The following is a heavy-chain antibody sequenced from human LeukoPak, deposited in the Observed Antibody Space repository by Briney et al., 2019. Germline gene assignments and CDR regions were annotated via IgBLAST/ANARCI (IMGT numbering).Heavy chain of an antibody. CDR1: GYSISSGYY. CDR3: ARQTGSGLFILP. J-gene: IGHJ4*02. Sequence: SETLSLTCTVSGYSISSGYYWSWIRQPPGKGLEWIGSIHYSGSTNYNPSLKSRVTISVDTSKNQFSLKLSSVTAADTAVYYCARQTGSGLFILPGGQGTLVTVSS. CDR2: IHYSGST. V-gene: IGHV4-38-2*02. D-gene: IGHD3/OR15-3a*01.